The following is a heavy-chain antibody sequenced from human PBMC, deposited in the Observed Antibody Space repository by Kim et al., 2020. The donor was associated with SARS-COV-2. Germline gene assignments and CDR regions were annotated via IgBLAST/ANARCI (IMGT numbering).Heavy chain of an antibody. CDR3: AREYYYDSSGYSLRPYFDY. CDR2: ISSSSSYI. Sequence: SYGMNWVRQAPGKGLEGVSSISSSSSYIYYADSVKGRFTISRDNAKNSLYLQMNSRRAEDTAVYYCAREYYYDSSGYSLRPYFDYWGQGTLAT. D-gene: IGHD3-22*01. J-gene: IGHJ4*02. CDR1: SYG. V-gene: IGHV3-21*01.